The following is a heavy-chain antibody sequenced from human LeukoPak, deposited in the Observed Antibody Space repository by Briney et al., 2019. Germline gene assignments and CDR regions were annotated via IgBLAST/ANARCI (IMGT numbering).Heavy chain of an antibody. J-gene: IGHJ4*02. V-gene: IGHV4-61*02. CDR3: ARTNNYYDYVWGSYRSAGTFDY. CDR1: GGSISSGSYY. Sequence: PSQTLSLTCTVSGGSISSGSYYWSWIRQPAGKGLEWIGRIYTSGSTNYNPSLKSRVTISVDTSKNQFSLKLSSVTAADTAVYYCARTNNYYDYVWGSYRSAGTFDYWGQGTLVTVSS. CDR2: IYTSGST. D-gene: IGHD3-16*02.